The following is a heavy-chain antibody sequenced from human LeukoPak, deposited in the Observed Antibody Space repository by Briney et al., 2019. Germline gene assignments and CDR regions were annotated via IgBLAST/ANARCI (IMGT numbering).Heavy chain of an antibody. J-gene: IGHJ6*03. CDR2: IHYDGSNK. CDR3: AKRDYLGV. Sequence: GGSLRLSCAASGFIFSTFGMHWVRQAPGKGLEWVAFIHYDGSNKYYGDSVKGRFTVSRDNSKNTLYLEMNSLRVEDTAVYYCAKRDYLGVWGKGTTVTVSS. CDR1: GFIFSTFG. V-gene: IGHV3-30*02.